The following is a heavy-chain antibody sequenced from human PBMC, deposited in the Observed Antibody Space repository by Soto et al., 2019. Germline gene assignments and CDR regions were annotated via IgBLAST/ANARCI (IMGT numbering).Heavy chain of an antibody. J-gene: IGHJ4*02. CDR3: AKGGRQWLVTSDFNY. CDR2: VSHDGRNT. CDR1: GFTFSDYA. D-gene: IGHD6-19*01. V-gene: IGHV3-30*18. Sequence: VQLVESGGGVVQPGRSLRLSCAASGFTFSDYAMHWVRQAPGKGLEWVAVVSHDGRNTHYADSVKGRFTIPRDSSKNTGSMEMTSVRAEDTAVYYCAKGGRQWLVTSDFNYWGQGALVTVSS.